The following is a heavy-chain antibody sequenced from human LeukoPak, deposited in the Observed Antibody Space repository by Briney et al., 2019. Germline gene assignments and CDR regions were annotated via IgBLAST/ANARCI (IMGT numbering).Heavy chain of an antibody. V-gene: IGHV3-74*01. CDR3: AKGPSYCGGDCYHYFDY. CDR2: INSDGSST. J-gene: IGHJ4*02. Sequence: GGSLRLSCAASGFTFSSYWMHWVRQAPGKGLVWVSRINSDGSSTSYADSVKGRFAISRDNAKNSLYLQMNSLRAEDTAVYYCAKGPSYCGGDCYHYFDYWGQGILVTVSS. D-gene: IGHD2-21*01. CDR1: GFTFSSYW.